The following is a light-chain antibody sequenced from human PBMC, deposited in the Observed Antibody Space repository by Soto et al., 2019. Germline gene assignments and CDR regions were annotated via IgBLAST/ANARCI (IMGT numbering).Light chain of an antibody. Sequence: ITQSSSSLSASVGDRVTITCRASQGISDYLAWYQQKPGKAPKLLIYAASNLEAGVPSRFRGSGSGTDFTFTISRLQPEDIATYYCQQYENLPTFGQGTRLEIK. CDR3: QQYENLPT. J-gene: IGKJ5*01. V-gene: IGKV1-33*01. CDR2: AAS. CDR1: QGISDY.